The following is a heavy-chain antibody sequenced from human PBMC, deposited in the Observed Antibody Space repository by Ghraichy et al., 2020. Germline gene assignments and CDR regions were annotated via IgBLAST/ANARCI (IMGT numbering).Heavy chain of an antibody. CDR3: AKYLTDIVLMVDADLGAFDI. CDR2: ISGSGGST. J-gene: IGHJ3*02. V-gene: IGHV3-23*01. Sequence: LSLTCAASGFTFSSYAMSWVRQAPGKGLEWVSAISGSGGSTYYADSVKGRFTISRDNSKNTLYLQMNSLRPEDTAVYYCAKYLTDIVLMVDADLGAFDIWGQGTMVTVSS. CDR1: GFTFSSYA. D-gene: IGHD2-8*01.